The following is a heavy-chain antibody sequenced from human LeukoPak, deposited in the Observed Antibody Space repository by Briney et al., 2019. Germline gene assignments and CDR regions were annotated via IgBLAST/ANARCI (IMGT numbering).Heavy chain of an antibody. CDR2: IYYSGST. CDR3: ARQRRFGELLYFDY. J-gene: IGHJ4*02. CDR1: GGSIISSSYY. V-gene: IGHV4-39*01. D-gene: IGHD3-10*01. Sequence: PSETLSLTCTFSGGSIISSSYYWGWIRQPPGKGLEWIASIYYSGSTYYNPSLKSRVTIFVDTSKNQFSLKLSSVTAADTAVYYCARQRRFGELLYFDYWGQGTLVTVSS.